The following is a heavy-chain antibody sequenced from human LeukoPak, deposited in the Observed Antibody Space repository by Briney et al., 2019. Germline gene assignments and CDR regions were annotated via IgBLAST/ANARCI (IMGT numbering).Heavy chain of an antibody. CDR3: AKGGGWIQLWLLTDY. D-gene: IGHD5-18*01. CDR1: GFTFSNYA. V-gene: IGHV3-23*01. Sequence: PPGGSLRLSCAASGFTFSNYAMTWVRQAPGKGLEWVSTISDSGGVTYYANSVKGRFTISRDNSRNTLFLQMNSLRAEDTAVYYCAKGGGWIQLWLLTDYWGQGTLVTVSS. J-gene: IGHJ4*02. CDR2: ISDSGGVT.